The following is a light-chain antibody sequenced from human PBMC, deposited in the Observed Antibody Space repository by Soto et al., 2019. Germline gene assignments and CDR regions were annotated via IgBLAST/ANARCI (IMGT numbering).Light chain of an antibody. J-gene: IGKJ4*01. Sequence: EIVLTQSPATLSLSPGERATLSCRASPSVDTLLSWYQQKPGQVPRLLIYDASNRATGIPARFSGSGSGTDFTLTISRLEPEDFAVYYCQPRRDWPITFGGGTKVEIK. CDR1: PSVDTL. CDR3: QPRRDWPIT. V-gene: IGKV3-11*01. CDR2: DAS.